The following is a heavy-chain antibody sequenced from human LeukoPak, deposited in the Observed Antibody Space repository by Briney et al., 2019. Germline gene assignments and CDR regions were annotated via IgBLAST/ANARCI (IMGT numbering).Heavy chain of an antibody. Sequence: ASRRVSCKASDYTFTKYGVSWVRQAPGQGLEWRGWISVYNGNTNYVQKCQGRVTMTTDTSTSTAYVDLRRLRSDQSAVSHSARAVYCSVNRCGRWGAFDIWGQGTMVTVSS. J-gene: IGHJ3*02. D-gene: IGHD2-15*01. CDR1: DYTFTKYG. CDR3: ARAVYCSVNRCGRWGAFDI. V-gene: IGHV1-18*01. CDR2: ISVYNGNT.